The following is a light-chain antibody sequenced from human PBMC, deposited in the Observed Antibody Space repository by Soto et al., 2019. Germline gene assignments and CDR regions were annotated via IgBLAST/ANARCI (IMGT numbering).Light chain of an antibody. V-gene: IGLV2-11*01. Sequence: QSVLTQPRSVSGSPGQSVTISCTGTSSDVGGYNYVSWYQQHPGKAPKLMIYDVSKRPSGVPDRFSGSKSGNTASLTISGLQADDEADYYCCSYAGSYTYVFGTGTKVP. CDR1: SSDVGGYNY. CDR3: CSYAGSYTYV. CDR2: DVS. J-gene: IGLJ1*01.